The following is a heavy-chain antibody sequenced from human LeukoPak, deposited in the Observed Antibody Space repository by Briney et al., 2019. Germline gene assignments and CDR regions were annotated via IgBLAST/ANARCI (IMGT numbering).Heavy chain of an antibody. CDR1: GFTFSSYG. V-gene: IGHV3-33*06. CDR2: IWYDGSNK. CDR3: GKGSGPGPGQWLVPIFDH. D-gene: IGHD6-19*01. J-gene: IGHJ4*02. Sequence: PGRSLRLSCAASGFTFSSYGMHWVRQGPGKGLEWVAVIWYDGSNKYYADSVKGRFTISRDNSKNTLYLQVNSLRAEDTAVYYCGKGSGPGPGQWLVPIFDHWGQGTLVAVSS.